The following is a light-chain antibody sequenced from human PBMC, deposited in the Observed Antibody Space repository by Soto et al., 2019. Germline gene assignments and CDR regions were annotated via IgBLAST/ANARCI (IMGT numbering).Light chain of an antibody. Sequence: AIQLTQSPSSLSASVGDRVTITCRASQGISSYLAWYQQKPGKAPKFLIFAASNLQSGVPSRFSGSGSGTDFTLTISSLQPEDFATYFCLQDDDYPFTFGGGTKVDIK. CDR1: QGISSY. J-gene: IGKJ4*01. CDR3: LQDDDYPFT. V-gene: IGKV1-6*01. CDR2: AAS.